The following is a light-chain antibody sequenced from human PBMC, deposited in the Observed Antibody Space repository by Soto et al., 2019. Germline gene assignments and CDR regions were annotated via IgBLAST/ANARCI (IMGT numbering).Light chain of an antibody. J-gene: IGKJ1*01. V-gene: IGKV3-15*01. Sequence: EIVMTQSPATLSVSPGERATLSCRASQSVNSNLVWYQQKPGQAPRLLISGASTRATGIPGRFSGSGYGTEFTLTISSLQSEDFAVDYCQQYNNWLWTFGQGTKVEIK. CDR2: GAS. CDR3: QQYNNWLWT. CDR1: QSVNSN.